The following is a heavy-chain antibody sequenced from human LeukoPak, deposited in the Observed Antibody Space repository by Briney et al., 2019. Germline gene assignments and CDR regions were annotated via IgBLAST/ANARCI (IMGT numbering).Heavy chain of an antibody. V-gene: IGHV1-69*05. CDR1: GGTFSSYA. CDR3: ARDREGYYDSSGYANFDY. Sequence: GASVKVSCKASGGTFSSYAISWVRQAPGQGLEWMGGIIPIFGTANYAQKFQGRVTITTDESTSTAYMELRSLRSDDTAVYYCARDREGYYDSSGYANFDYWGQGTLVTVSS. J-gene: IGHJ4*02. CDR2: IIPIFGTA. D-gene: IGHD3-22*01.